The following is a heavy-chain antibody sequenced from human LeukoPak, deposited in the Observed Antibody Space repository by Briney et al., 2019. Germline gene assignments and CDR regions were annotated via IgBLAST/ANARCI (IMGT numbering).Heavy chain of an antibody. CDR2: IYHSGST. D-gene: IGHD4-17*01. J-gene: IGHJ4*02. CDR3: ASNDYGDSGGPFFVY. CDR1: GGSISSGGYS. Sequence: SQTLSLTCAVSGGSISSGGYSWSWIRQPPGKGLEWIGYIYHSGSTYYNPSLKSRVTISVDRSKNQFSLKLSSVTAADTAVYYCASNDYGDSGGPFFVYWGQGTLVTVSS. V-gene: IGHV4-30-2*01.